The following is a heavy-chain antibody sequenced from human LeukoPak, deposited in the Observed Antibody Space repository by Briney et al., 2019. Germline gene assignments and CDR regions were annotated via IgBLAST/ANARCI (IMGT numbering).Heavy chain of an antibody. D-gene: IGHD5-18*01. V-gene: IGHV4-39*01. J-gene: IGHJ2*01. CDR2: IYYSATT. CDR3: ARPNGDTAMAELYWFFDV. Sequence: PSETLSLTCTVAGGSIRNNNYYWAWIRPPPGKGLEWIGSIYYSATTYYNPSLKSRVTISVDTSKNQFSLKLTSVTAADTAVYYCARPNGDTAMAELYWFFDVWGRGTLVTVSS. CDR1: GGSIRNNNYY.